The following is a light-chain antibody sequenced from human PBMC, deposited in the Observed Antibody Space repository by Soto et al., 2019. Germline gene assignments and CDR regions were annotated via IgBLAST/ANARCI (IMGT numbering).Light chain of an antibody. CDR1: RSDVGGYNL. V-gene: IGLV2-23*01. J-gene: IGLJ2*01. Sequence: QSGLTQTASVSGSPGQSITMSCTGSRSDVGGYNLVSWYQQHPGKAPKLLISDDNKRPSGVSDRFSGSKSGNTASLTISGLQAEYEGDYYCSSYAGRITLVFGGGTKLTVL. CDR2: DDN. CDR3: SSYAGRITLV.